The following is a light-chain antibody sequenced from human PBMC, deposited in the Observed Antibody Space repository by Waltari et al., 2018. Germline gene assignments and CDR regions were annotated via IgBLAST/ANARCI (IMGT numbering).Light chain of an antibody. V-gene: IGKV1-39*01. Sequence: DIQMTQSPSSLSASVGDRVTITCHASQSISNYLNWYQQKPGKAPKLLIYATSSLRSGVPSRFSGSGSGTNFTLTISSLQPEDFATYYCQESYTFGQGTKLEIK. CDR1: QSISNY. CDR3: QESYT. CDR2: ATS. J-gene: IGKJ2*01.